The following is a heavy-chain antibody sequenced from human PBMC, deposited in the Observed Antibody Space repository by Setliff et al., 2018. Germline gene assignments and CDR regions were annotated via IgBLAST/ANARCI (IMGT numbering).Heavy chain of an antibody. V-gene: IGHV1-18*01. D-gene: IGHD3-10*01. CDR2: ISAYNGNT. J-gene: IGHJ4*02. CDR1: GYTFTSYG. Sequence: GASVKVSCKASGYTFTSYGISWVRQAPGQGLEWMGWISAYNGNTNYAQKLQGRVTMTTDTSTSTAYMELSSLRSEDTAVYYCARDEYGSGSYPPDYWGQGTLVTVSS. CDR3: ARDEYGSGSYPPDY.